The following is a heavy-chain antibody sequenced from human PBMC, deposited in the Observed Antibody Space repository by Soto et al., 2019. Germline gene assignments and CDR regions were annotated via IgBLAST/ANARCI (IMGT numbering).Heavy chain of an antibody. V-gene: IGHV3-21*01. CDR1: GFTFSSYS. CDR3: ARDILTGQYVMDV. Sequence: GGSLRLSCAASGFTFSSYSMNWVRQAPGKGLEWVSSISSSSSYIYYADSVKGRFTISRDNAKNSLYLQMSSLRAEDTAVYYCARDILTGQYVMDVWGQGTTVTVSS. CDR2: ISSSSSYI. J-gene: IGHJ6*02. D-gene: IGHD3-9*01.